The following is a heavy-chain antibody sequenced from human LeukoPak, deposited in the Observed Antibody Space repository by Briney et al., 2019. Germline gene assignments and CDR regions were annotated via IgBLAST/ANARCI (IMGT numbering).Heavy chain of an antibody. Sequence: GGSLRLSCAVSGFTVSTYYMTWVRQVPGKGLEWVSVIYSGGSTYYADSVKGRFTISRDNSKNTLYLQMNSLRAEDTAVYYCARARKSGGITMIRGVKDRGWFDPWGQGTLVTVSS. V-gene: IGHV3-66*02. CDR1: GFTVSTYY. CDR3: ARARKSGGITMIRGVKDRGWFDP. CDR2: IYSGGST. D-gene: IGHD3-10*01. J-gene: IGHJ5*02.